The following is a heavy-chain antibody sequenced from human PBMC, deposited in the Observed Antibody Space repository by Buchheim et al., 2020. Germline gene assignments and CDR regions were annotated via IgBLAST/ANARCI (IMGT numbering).Heavy chain of an antibody. CDR3: AREVDIVGATFDL. CDR1: GFTFSSYE. CDR2: ISNRDTTI. V-gene: IGHV3-48*03. Sequence: EEHLVESGGGFVQPGGSLRLSCVASGFTFSSYEMNWVRQVPGKGLEWISYISNRDTTIYYEDSVKGRFTVSRDNADNSLYLQMNSLRVEDTAVYYCAREVDIVGATFDLWGQG. D-gene: IGHD1-26*01. J-gene: IGHJ4*02.